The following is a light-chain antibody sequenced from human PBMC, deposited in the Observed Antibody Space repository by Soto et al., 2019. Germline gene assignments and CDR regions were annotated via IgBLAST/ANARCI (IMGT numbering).Light chain of an antibody. CDR2: VAS. CDR3: QQSYRAPYT. V-gene: IGKV1-39*01. J-gene: IGKJ2*01. Sequence: DIQVTQSPSSLSASIGDRVTITCRASQSISTFLNWYQKKPGKAPNLLLYVASNLQTGVPSRFSGSGSGTDFSLSVSSLQPEDDATYYSQQSYRAPYTFGQGTTVEIK. CDR1: QSISTF.